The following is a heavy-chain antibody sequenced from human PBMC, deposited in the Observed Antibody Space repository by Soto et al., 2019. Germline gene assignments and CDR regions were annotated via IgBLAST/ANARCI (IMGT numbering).Heavy chain of an antibody. J-gene: IGHJ4*02. CDR1: GFTFSNYA. V-gene: IGHV3-23*01. CDR3: AKAWMATVTYSHY. D-gene: IGHD4-17*01. Sequence: EMQLLESGGGLVQPGGSLRLSCAASGFTFSNYAMSWVRQAPGKGLEWVSAITGSGGSTFYADSVKGRFTISRDNSEKTLLLQMDSLSVEDTAMYYCAKAWMATVTYSHYWGQGTLVTVSS. CDR2: ITGSGGST.